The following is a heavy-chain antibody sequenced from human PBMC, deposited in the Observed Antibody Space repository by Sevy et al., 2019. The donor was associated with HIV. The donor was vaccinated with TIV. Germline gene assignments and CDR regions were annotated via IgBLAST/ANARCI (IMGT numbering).Heavy chain of an antibody. Sequence: ASVKVSCKASGGTFSSYAISWVRQAPGQGLEWMGGIIPIFGTANYAQKFQGRVTITADKSTSTAYMELSSLRSEDTAVYYCSRGRRGGYNYFDEYFQHWGQGTLVTVSS. CDR2: IIPIFGTA. V-gene: IGHV1-69*06. CDR3: SRGRRGGYNYFDEYFQH. CDR1: GGTFSSYA. D-gene: IGHD5-12*01. J-gene: IGHJ1*01.